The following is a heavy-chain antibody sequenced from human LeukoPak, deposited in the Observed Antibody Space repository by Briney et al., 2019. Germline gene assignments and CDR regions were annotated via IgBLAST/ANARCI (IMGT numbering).Heavy chain of an antibody. CDR2: INHSGST. CDR3: ARLGMSSSWYGIFDY. J-gene: IGHJ4*02. CDR1: GGSFSGYC. V-gene: IGHV4-34*01. Sequence: SETLSLTCAVYGGSFSGYCWSWIRQPPGKGLEWIGEINHSGSTNYNPSLKSRVTISVDTSKNQFSLKLSSVTAADTAVYYCARLGMSSSWYGIFDYWGQGTLVTVSS. D-gene: IGHD6-13*01.